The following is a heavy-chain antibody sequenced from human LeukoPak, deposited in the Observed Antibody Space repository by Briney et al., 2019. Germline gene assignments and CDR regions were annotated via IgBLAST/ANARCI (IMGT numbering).Heavy chain of an antibody. J-gene: IGHJ4*02. CDR2: IYSGGST. D-gene: IGHD1-26*01. Sequence: PGGSLRLSCAASGFTVSSNYMSWVRQAPGKGLEWVSVIYSGGSTYYADSVKGRFTISRDNSKNTLYLQMNSLRPEDTAVYHCARVGGSFLNPYRYYFDYWGQGTQVTVSS. CDR3: ARVGGSFLNPYRYYFDY. CDR1: GFTVSSNY. V-gene: IGHV3-66*01.